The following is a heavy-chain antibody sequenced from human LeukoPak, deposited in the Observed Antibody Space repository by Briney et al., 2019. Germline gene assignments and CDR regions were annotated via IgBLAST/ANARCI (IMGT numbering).Heavy chain of an antibody. J-gene: IGHJ4*02. CDR2: ISSSSSTI. V-gene: IGHV3-48*01. Sequence: PGGSLRLSCAASGFTFSSYSMNWVRQAPGKGLEWVSYISSSSSTIYYADSVKGRFTISRDNAKNSLYLQMNSLRAEDTAVYYCARGQSSGFFDYWGQGTLVTVSS. CDR3: ARGQSSGFFDY. D-gene: IGHD3-22*01. CDR1: GFTFSSYS.